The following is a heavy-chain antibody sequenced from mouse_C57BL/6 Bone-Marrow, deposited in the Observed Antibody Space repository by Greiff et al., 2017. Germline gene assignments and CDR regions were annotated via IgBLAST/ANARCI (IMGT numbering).Heavy chain of an antibody. CDR3: ARGGNYGGYYFDY. D-gene: IGHD2-1*01. V-gene: IGHV1-47*01. Sequence: VQLQQSGAELVKPGASVKMSCKASGYTFTTYPIEWMKQNHGKSLEWIGNFHPYNNDTKYNEKFKGKATLTVEKSSSTVYMELSRFTSDDSAVYYCARGGNYGGYYFDYWGQGTTLTVSS. CDR2: FHPYNNDT. J-gene: IGHJ2*01. CDR1: GYTFTTYP.